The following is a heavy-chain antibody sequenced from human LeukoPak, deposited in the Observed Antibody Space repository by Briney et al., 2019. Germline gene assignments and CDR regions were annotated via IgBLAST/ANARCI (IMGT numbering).Heavy chain of an antibody. CDR3: ARYCSGGSCSP. CDR2: IYPGDSDT. CDR1: GYSFTTYW. D-gene: IGHD2-15*01. J-gene: IGHJ4*02. Sequence: GASLQISCKGSGYSFTTYWIGWVRQMPGKGLEWMGIIYPGDSDTRYSPSFQGQVTISADKSTSTAYLQWSSLKASDTAMYYCARYCSGGSCSPWGQGTLVTVSS. V-gene: IGHV5-51*01.